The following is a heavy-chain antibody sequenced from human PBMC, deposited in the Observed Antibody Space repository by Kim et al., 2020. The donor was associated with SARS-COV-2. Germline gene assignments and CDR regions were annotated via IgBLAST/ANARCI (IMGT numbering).Heavy chain of an antibody. CDR3: ARVRYSSSWIDAFDI. V-gene: IGHV4-34*01. D-gene: IGHD6-13*01. Sequence: SETLSLTCAVYGGSFSGYYWSWIRQPPGKGLEWIGEINHSGSTNYNPSLKSRVTISVDTSKNQFPLKLSSVTAADTAVYYCARVRYSSSWIDAFDIWGQG. CDR1: GGSFSGYY. CDR2: INHSGST. J-gene: IGHJ3*02.